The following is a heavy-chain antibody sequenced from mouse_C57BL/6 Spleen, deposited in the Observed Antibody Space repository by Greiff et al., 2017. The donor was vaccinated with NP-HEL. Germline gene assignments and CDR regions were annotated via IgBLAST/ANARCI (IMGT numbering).Heavy chain of an antibody. CDR2: IYPRSGNT. D-gene: IGHD1-1*01. Sequence: VQVVESGAELARPGASVKLSCKASGYTFTSYGISWVKQRTGQGLEWIGEIYPRSGNTYYNEKFKGKATLTADKSSSTAYMELRSLTSEDSAVYFCYYYGSSSFAYWGQGTLVTVSA. J-gene: IGHJ3*01. V-gene: IGHV1-81*01. CDR3: YYYGSSSFAY. CDR1: GYTFTSYG.